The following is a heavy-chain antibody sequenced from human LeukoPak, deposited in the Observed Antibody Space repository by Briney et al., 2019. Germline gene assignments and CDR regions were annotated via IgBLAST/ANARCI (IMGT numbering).Heavy chain of an antibody. J-gene: IGHJ2*01. CDR2: INSDGRTT. CDR1: GFTFTNYW. CDR3: ARSPENYDVLTGYYGWYFDL. D-gene: IGHD3-9*01. V-gene: IGHV3-74*01. Sequence: PGGSLRLSRATSGFTFTNYWMVWVRQAPGKGLVWVSRINSDGRTTNYADSVKGRFTISRDNAKNTLYLQMKSLRAEDTAVYYCARSPENYDVLTGYYGWYFDLWGRGTLVTVSS.